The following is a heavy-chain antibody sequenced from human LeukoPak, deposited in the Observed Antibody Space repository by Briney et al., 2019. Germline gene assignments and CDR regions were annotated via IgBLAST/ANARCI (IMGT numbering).Heavy chain of an antibody. D-gene: IGHD3-16*02. V-gene: IGHV4-59*08. CDR2: IYYSGST. Sequence: SETLSLTCAVYGGSFSGYYWSWIRQPPGKGLEWIGYIYYSGSTNYNPSLKSRVTISVDTSKNQFSLKLSSVTAADTAVYYCARHDNDYVWGSYRTGYYFDYWGQGTLVTVSS. CDR1: GGSFSGYY. J-gene: IGHJ4*02. CDR3: ARHDNDYVWGSYRTGYYFDY.